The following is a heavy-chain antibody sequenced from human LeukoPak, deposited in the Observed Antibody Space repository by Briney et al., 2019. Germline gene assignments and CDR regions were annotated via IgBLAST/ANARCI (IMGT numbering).Heavy chain of an antibody. J-gene: IGHJ5*02. CDR1: GGSISSSSYY. CDR3: ARESPAVVAGTGFDP. D-gene: IGHD2-15*01. CDR2: IYYSGST. Sequence: SETLSLTCTVSGGSISSSSYYWGWIRQPPGKGLEWIGSIYYSGSTYYNPSLKSRVTISVDTSKNQFSLKLSSVTAADTAVYYCARESPAVVAGTGFDPWGQGTLVTVSS. V-gene: IGHV4-39*07.